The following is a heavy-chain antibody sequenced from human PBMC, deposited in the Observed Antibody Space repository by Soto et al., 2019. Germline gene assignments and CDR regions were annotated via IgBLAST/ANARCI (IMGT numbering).Heavy chain of an antibody. CDR3: ARGGVKGTTSRGQVYN. CDR2: ISSSSDST. V-gene: IGHV3-11*06. Sequence: QVQVVESGGGLVKPGGSLRLSCEASGFTFSDYYMSWIRQAPGKGLEWVSFISSSSDSTKYADSVKGRFTISRDNAMNSLYLQLNSLRAEDTAVYYCARGGVKGTTSRGQVYNWGQGTLVTVSS. CDR1: GFTFSDYY. J-gene: IGHJ4*02. D-gene: IGHD1-7*01.